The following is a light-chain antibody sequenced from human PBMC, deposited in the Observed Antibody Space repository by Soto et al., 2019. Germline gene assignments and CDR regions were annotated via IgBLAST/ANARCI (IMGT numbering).Light chain of an antibody. Sequence: QSVLTQPASVSGSPGQSITISCTGTSSDVGGYRYVSWYQQYPGKAPKLVIYDGTKRPSGVPDRFSGSNSGNTASLTISGLQAEDEADYYCCSYVTTPEIFGTGTKVTVL. CDR2: DGT. CDR1: SSDVGGYRY. V-gene: IGLV2-14*03. J-gene: IGLJ1*01. CDR3: CSYVTTPEI.